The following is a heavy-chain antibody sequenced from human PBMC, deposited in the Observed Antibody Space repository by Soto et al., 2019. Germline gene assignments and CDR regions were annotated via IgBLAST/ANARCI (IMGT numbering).Heavy chain of an antibody. V-gene: IGHV4-30-2*01. CDR1: GGSISSAGYS. Sequence: SETLSLTCAFYGGSISSAGYSWNWIRQPPGKGLEWIGNIYHSGSTYYNASFKSRVTISVDRSKNQFSLKLGSVTAADTAVYYCGRGDYANAFDIWGQGTMVT. J-gene: IGHJ3*02. CDR3: GRGDYANAFDI. CDR2: IYHSGST. D-gene: IGHD4-17*01.